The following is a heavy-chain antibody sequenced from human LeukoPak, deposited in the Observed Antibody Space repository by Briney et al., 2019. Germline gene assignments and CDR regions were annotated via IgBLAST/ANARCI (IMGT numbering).Heavy chain of an antibody. Sequence: GGSLRLSCAASGFTFNTYGIHWVRQAPGKGLEWAASIRYDGTNKYYADSVKSRLTISRDNSNNTLYVQMDSLRVEDTAVYYCAKDIVVAAIRGPEFAFDDWGQGTLVTVSS. CDR1: GFTFNTYG. D-gene: IGHD2-2*01. CDR3: AKDIVVAAIRGPEFAFDD. J-gene: IGHJ4*02. V-gene: IGHV3-30*02. CDR2: IRYDGTNK.